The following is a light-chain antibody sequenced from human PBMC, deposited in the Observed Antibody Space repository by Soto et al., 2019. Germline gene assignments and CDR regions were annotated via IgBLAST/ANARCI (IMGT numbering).Light chain of an antibody. CDR1: QSVSIN. Sequence: EIVMTQSPATLSASPVERATLSCRSSQSVSINVAWYQQRPGQAPRLLIDRASTRATGIPARFSGSGSGTEFTLTISSLQSEDFTVYSCLQYHNLWAFGQGTKVDI. CDR3: LQYHNLWA. J-gene: IGKJ1*01. CDR2: RAS. V-gene: IGKV3-15*01.